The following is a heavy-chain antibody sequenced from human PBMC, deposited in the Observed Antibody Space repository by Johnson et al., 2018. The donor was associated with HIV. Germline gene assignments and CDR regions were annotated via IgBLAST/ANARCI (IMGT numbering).Heavy chain of an antibody. D-gene: IGHD1-26*01. CDR1: GFTFTDHY. J-gene: IGHJ3*02. V-gene: IGHV3-15*01. CDR2: IKSKTNGGTT. Sequence: VQLVESGGGLVQPGGSLRLSCAASGFTFTDHYMDWVRQAPGKGLEWVGRIKSKTNGGTTDYAAPVKGRFSISRDDSKNTLYLQMNSLKTEDTAVYYCAKVSGGVTRDFDIWGQGTMVTVSS. CDR3: AKVSGGVTRDFDI.